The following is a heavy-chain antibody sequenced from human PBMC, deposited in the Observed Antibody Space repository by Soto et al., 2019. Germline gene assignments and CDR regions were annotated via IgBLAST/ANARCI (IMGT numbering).Heavy chain of an antibody. V-gene: IGHV4-59*01. D-gene: IGHD2-2*01. CDR3: ARYCSNLDCHYLYYFDS. J-gene: IGHJ4*02. CDR2: IYYSGST. CDR1: GGSISSYY. Sequence: PSETLSLTCTVSGGSISSYYRSWIRQPPGKGLEWIGYIYYSGSTNYNPSLKSRVTISVDTSKNQFSLKLSSVTAADTAVYYCARYCSNLDCHYLYYFDSWGQGTQVTVSS.